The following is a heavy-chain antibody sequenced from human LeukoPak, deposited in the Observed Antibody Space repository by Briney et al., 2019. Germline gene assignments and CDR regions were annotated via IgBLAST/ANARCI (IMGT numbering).Heavy chain of an antibody. CDR3: ARDLRGARYYDSSGYYGFMDV. CDR1: GGSISSSSYY. D-gene: IGHD3-22*01. J-gene: IGHJ6*03. V-gene: IGHV4-39*07. CDR2: IYYSGST. Sequence: KPSETLSLTCTVSGGSISSSSYYWGWIRQPPGKGLEWIGSIYYSGSTYYNPSLKSRVTISVDTSKNQFSLKLSSVTAADTAVYYCARDLRGARYYDSSGYYGFMDVWGKGTTVTVSS.